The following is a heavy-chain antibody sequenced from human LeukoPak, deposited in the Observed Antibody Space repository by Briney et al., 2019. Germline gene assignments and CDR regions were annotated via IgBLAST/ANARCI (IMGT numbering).Heavy chain of an antibody. D-gene: IGHD1-26*01. CDR1: GYSISSGYS. V-gene: IGHV4-61*01. Sequence: SETLSLTCTVSGYSISSGYSWGWIRQPPGKGLEWIGYIYYSGSTNYNPSLKSRVTISVDTSKNQFSLKLSSVTATDTAVYYCAGGPYSGIYYYYYYMDVWGKGTTVTISS. CDR2: IYYSGST. J-gene: IGHJ6*03. CDR3: AGGPYSGIYYYYYYMDV.